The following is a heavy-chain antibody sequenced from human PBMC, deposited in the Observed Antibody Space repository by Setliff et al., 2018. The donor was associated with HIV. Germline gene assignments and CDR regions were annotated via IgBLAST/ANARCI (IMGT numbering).Heavy chain of an antibody. V-gene: IGHV4-4*07. CDR1: RDSINGHW. D-gene: IGHD3-10*01. J-gene: IGHJ4*02. CDR2: IHTSGST. CDR3: ARRAGSDYFTRFDY. Sequence: PSETLSLTCTVSRDSINGHWWSWIRQPAGKGLEWIGHIHTSGSTNYNPSLKSRVTILGDTSKNQFSLKLSSVTAADTAVYYCARRAGSDYFTRFDYWGQGTLVTVSS.